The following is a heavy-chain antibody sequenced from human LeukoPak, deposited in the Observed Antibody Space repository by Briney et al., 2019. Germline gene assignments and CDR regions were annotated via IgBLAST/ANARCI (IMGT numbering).Heavy chain of an antibody. V-gene: IGHV3-23*01. Sequence: GGTLRLSCAGSGFTFSNFGMTWVRQAPGKGLEWVSTIRDGSYTTYYADSVKGRFTISRDNAKSSLYLQMNRLRAEDTALYYCARDESPGDNNGWYDAFDIWGQGTMVTVSS. J-gene: IGHJ3*02. CDR1: GFTFSNFG. CDR3: ARDESPGDNNGWYDAFDI. D-gene: IGHD6-19*01. CDR2: IRDGSYTT.